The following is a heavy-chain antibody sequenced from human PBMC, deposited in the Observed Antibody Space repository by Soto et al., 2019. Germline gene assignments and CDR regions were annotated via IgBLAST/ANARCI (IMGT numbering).Heavy chain of an antibody. D-gene: IGHD6-13*01. Sequence: QVQLVESGGGVVQPGRSLRLSCAASGFTFSTYAMQWVRQAPGKGLEWVAVISYDGSNKYYADSVKGRFTISRDNSKNTLYLQMNSLRAEDTAVYYCAREVGTDGMDVWGQGTTVTVSS. J-gene: IGHJ6*02. CDR1: GFTFSTYA. V-gene: IGHV3-30-3*01. CDR2: ISYDGSNK. CDR3: AREVGTDGMDV.